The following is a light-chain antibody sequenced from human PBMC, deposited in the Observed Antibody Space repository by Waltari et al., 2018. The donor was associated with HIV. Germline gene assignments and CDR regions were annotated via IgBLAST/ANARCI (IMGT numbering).Light chain of an antibody. V-gene: IGKV2-28*01. CDR1: QSLLNSNTYTY. CDR2: LTS. J-gene: IGKJ2*01. Sequence: IVMTQSPLSLPVTPGEPASISCRSSQSLLNSNTYTYLDWYMQKPGQSPHLLIYLTSNRASGVSDRFSGSGSGTDFTLKISRVEAEDVGVYYCMQALQTPYTFGQGTKLEIK. CDR3: MQALQTPYT.